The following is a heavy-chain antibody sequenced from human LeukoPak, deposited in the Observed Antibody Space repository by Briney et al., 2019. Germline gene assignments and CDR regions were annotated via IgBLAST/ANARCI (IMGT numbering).Heavy chain of an antibody. V-gene: IGHV3-7*01. J-gene: IGHJ4*02. CDR3: ARDVVGATYFDY. D-gene: IGHD1-26*01. Sequence: PGGSLRLSCAASGFTFSSYGMHWVRQAPGKGLEWVANIKQDGSEKYYVDSVKGRFTISRDNAKNSLYLQMNSLRAEDTAVYYCARDVVGATYFDYWGQGTLVTVSS. CDR2: IKQDGSEK. CDR1: GFTFSSYG.